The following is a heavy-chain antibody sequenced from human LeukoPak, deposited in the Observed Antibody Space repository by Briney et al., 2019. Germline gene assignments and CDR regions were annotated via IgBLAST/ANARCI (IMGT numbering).Heavy chain of an antibody. V-gene: IGHV3-9*01. D-gene: IGHD1-1*01. CDR3: AKGRTGLKSPFDY. CDR1: GFTFDDYA. CDR2: ISWNSGSI. J-gene: IGHJ4*02. Sequence: KPGRSLRLSCAASGFTFDDYAMHWVRQAPGKGLEWVSGISWNSGSIGYADSVKGRFTISRDNAKNSLYLQMNSLRAEDTAVYYCAKGRTGLKSPFDYWGQGTLVTVSS.